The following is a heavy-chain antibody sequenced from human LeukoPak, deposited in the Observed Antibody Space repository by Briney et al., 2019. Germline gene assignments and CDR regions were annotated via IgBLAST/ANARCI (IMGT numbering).Heavy chain of an antibody. CDR2: ISAYNGNT. V-gene: IGHV1-18*01. CDR1: GYTFTSYG. D-gene: IGHD3-22*01. J-gene: IGHJ4*02. Sequence: ASVKVSRKASGYTFTSYGISWVRQAPGQGLEWMGWISAYNGNTNYAQKLQGRVTMTTDTSTSTAYMELRSLRSDDTAVYYCARDPLTYYYDSSGYYHYWGQGTLVTVSS. CDR3: ARDPLTYYYDSSGYYHY.